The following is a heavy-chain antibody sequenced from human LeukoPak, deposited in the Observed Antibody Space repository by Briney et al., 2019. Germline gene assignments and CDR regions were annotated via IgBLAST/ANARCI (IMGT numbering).Heavy chain of an antibody. CDR2: IYYSGST. Sequence: SETLSLTCTVSGGSISSSSYYWGWIRQPPGKGLEWIGGIYYSGSTYYNPSLKSRVTISVDTSKNQFSLKLSSVTAADTAVYYCARVYYDFWSGNNWFDPWGQGTLVTVSS. D-gene: IGHD3-3*01. CDR1: GGSISSSSYY. CDR3: ARVYYDFWSGNNWFDP. V-gene: IGHV4-39*01. J-gene: IGHJ5*02.